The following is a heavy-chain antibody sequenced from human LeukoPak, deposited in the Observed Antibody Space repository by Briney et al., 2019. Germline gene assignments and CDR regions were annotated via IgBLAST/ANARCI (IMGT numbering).Heavy chain of an antibody. J-gene: IGHJ6*02. V-gene: IGHV4-31*03. CDR2: IYYSGST. CDR3: ARDSGYCSSTSCYTYGMDV. CDR1: GGSLSSGGYY. D-gene: IGHD2-2*02. Sequence: SQTLSLTCTVSGGSLSSGGYYWSWIRQHPGKGLEWVGYIYYSGSTYYNPSLKSRVTISVDTSKNQFSLKLSSVTAADTAVYYCARDSGYCSSTSCYTYGMDVWGQGTTVTVSS.